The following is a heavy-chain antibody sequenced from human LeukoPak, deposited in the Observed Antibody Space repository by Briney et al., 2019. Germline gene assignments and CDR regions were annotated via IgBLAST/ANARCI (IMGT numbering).Heavy chain of an antibody. CDR1: GGSISSTNW. Sequence: SGTLSLTCAVSGGSISSTNWWSWVRQPPGKGLEWIGEINDTGNTNYNPSPKSRVTMSVDTSKNQFSLKLSSVTAADTAVYYCARGGGLKTFDCWGQGSLVTVSS. J-gene: IGHJ4*02. CDR2: INDTGNT. V-gene: IGHV4-4*02. D-gene: IGHD3-16*01. CDR3: ARGGGLKTFDC.